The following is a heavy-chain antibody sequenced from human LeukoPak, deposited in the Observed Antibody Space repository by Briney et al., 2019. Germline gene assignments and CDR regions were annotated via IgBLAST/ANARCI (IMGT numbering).Heavy chain of an antibody. Sequence: SVKVSCKASGGTFSSYAISWVRQAPGQGLEWMGRIIPILGIADYAQKFQGRVTITADKSTSTAYMELSSLRSEDTAVYYCASQVVVVAQGRGYLDYWGQGTLVTVSS. CDR1: GGTFSSYA. J-gene: IGHJ4*02. CDR2: IIPILGIA. CDR3: ASQVVVVAQGRGYLDY. V-gene: IGHV1-69*04. D-gene: IGHD2-15*01.